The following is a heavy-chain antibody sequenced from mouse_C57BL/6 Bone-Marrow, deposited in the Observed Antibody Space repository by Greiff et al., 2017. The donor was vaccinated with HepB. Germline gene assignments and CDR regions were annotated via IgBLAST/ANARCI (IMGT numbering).Heavy chain of an antibody. Sequence: VQVVESGPGLVAPSQSLSITCTVSGFSLTSYAISWVRQPPGKGLEWLGVIWTGGGTNYNSALKSRLSISKDNSKSQVFLKMNSLQTDDTARYYCARNSYYYGSSYYYAMDYWGQGTSVTVSS. CDR3: ARNSYYYGSSYYYAMDY. J-gene: IGHJ4*01. CDR1: GFSLTSYA. V-gene: IGHV2-9-1*01. CDR2: IWTGGGT. D-gene: IGHD1-1*01.